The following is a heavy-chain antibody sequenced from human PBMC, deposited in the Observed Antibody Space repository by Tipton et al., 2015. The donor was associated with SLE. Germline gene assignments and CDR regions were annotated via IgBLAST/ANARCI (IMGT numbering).Heavy chain of an antibody. CDR1: GGSISSHY. CDR3: ARQWRRSAFDI. V-gene: IGHV4-59*08. J-gene: IGHJ3*02. D-gene: IGHD3-3*01. Sequence: TLSLTCTVSGGSISSHYWSWIRQPPGKGLEWIGYIYYSGSTHYNPSLKSRVTISVDTSKNQFSLKLSSVTAADTAVYYCARQWRRSAFDIWGQGTMVTVSS. CDR2: IYYSGST.